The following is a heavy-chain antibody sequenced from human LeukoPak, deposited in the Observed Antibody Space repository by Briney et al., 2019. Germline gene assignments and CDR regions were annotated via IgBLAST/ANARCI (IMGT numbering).Heavy chain of an antibody. Sequence: GGSLRLSCAASGFTFSSYAMSWVRQAPGKGLEWVSAISGSGGSTYYADSVKGRLTISRDNSKNTLYLQMNSLRAEDTAVYYCARDTVAVAGTDYWGQGTLVTVSS. J-gene: IGHJ4*02. CDR3: ARDTVAVAGTDY. CDR2: ISGSGGST. D-gene: IGHD6-19*01. CDR1: GFTFSSYA. V-gene: IGHV3-23*01.